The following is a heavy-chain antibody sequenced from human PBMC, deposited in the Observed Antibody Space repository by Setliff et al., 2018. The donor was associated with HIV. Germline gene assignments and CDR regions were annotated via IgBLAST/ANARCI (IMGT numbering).Heavy chain of an antibody. CDR2: INPDSGVT. J-gene: IGHJ4*02. CDR3: ALLNHIVVVTALLPGDY. V-gene: IGHV1-2*02. Sequence: ASVKVSCKASRYTFTGYHIFWVRQAPGQGLESMGWINPDSGVTYYAQRFQGRVTMTRGTSITTAYMELTSLRSDDTAVYYCALLNHIVVVTALLPGDYWGQGTPVTVSS. D-gene: IGHD2-21*02. CDR1: RYTFTGYH.